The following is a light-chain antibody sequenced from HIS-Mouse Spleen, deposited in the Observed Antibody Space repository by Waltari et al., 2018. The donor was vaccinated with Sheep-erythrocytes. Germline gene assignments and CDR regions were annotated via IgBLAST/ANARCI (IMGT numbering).Light chain of an antibody. Sequence: QSALTQPASVSGSPGQSITISCTGTSMDIGSYNLVPGYQQHPGKAPKLMIYEGSKRPSGVSNRFSGSKSGNTASLTIAGLQAEDEADYYCCSYAGSSTPWVFGGGTKLTVL. CDR2: EGS. V-gene: IGLV2-23*01. CDR1: SMDIGSYNL. J-gene: IGLJ3*02. CDR3: CSYAGSSTPWV.